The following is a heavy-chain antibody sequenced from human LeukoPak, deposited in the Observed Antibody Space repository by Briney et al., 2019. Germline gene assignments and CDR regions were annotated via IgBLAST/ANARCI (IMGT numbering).Heavy chain of an antibody. J-gene: IGHJ6*03. CDR3: ARMKPDYYYYYMDV. CDR2: IYYSGST. V-gene: IGHV4-59*01. Sequence: SETLSLTCTVSGGSISSYYWSWIRQPPGKGLEWIGYIYYSGSTNYNPSLKSRITISVDTSKNQFSLKLSSVTAADTAVYYCARMKPDYYYYYMDVWGKGTTVTISS. CDR1: GGSISSYY.